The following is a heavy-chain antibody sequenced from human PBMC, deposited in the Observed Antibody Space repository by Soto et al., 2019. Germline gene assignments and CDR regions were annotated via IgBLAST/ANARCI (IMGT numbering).Heavy chain of an antibody. CDR2: IIPIFGTA. V-gene: IGHV1-69*13. CDR1: GGTFSSYA. J-gene: IGHJ5*02. D-gene: IGHD4-17*01. Sequence: SVKVSCKASGGTFSSYAISWVRQAPGQGLEWMGGIIPIFGTANYAQKFQGRVTITADESTSTAYMELSSLRSEDTAVYYCARESTVVINWLDPWGQGTLVTVSS. CDR3: ARESTVVINWLDP.